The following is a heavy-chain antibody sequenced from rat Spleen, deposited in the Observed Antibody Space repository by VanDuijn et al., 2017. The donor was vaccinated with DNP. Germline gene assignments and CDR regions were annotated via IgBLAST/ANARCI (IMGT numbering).Heavy chain of an antibody. Sequence: EVKFVESGGGLVQPGRSLKLSCAASGFIFNDFWMGWVRQAPGKGLEWIGEVNKDSSRINYSPSLKEKFTISRDNAQNTLYLQMSKLGSEDTAIYYCVREDKGVDAWGQGVSVTVSS. CDR1: GFIFNDFW. CDR2: VNKDSSRI. CDR3: VREDKGVDA. J-gene: IGHJ4*01. V-gene: IGHV4-2*01. D-gene: IGHD2-2*01.